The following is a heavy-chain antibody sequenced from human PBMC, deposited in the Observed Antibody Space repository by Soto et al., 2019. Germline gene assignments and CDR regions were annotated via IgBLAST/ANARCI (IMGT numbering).Heavy chain of an antibody. CDR3: ARDYYDSSGPYGGDY. Sequence: EVQLVESGGGLVQPGGSLRLSCAASGFTFSSYEMNWVRQAPGKGLEWVSYISSSGSTIYYADSVKGRFTISRDNAKYSLYLQMNSLRAEDTAVYYCARDYYDSSGPYGGDYWGQGTLVTVSS. CDR2: ISSSGSTI. V-gene: IGHV3-48*03. D-gene: IGHD3-22*01. CDR1: GFTFSSYE. J-gene: IGHJ4*02.